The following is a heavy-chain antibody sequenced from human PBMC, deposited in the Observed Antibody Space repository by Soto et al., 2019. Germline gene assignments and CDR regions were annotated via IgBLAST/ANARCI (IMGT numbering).Heavy chain of an antibody. CDR3: ARSCTMTTHDLPHYYYYGMDV. D-gene: IGHD3-16*01. Sequence: SETLSLTCAVYGGSFSGYYWSWIRQPPGKGLEWIGEINHSGSTNYNPSLKSRVTISVDTSKNQFSLKLSSGTAADTAVYYCARSCTMTTHDLPHYYYYGMDVWGQGTTVTVSS. J-gene: IGHJ6*02. CDR2: INHSGST. CDR1: GGSFSGYY. V-gene: IGHV4-34*01.